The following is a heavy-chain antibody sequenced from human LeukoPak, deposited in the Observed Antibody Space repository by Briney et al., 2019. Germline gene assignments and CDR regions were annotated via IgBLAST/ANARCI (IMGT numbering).Heavy chain of an antibody. CDR2: ISAYNGNT. D-gene: IGHD1-26*01. CDR3: ARSGVGGSRYYYYMDV. J-gene: IGHJ6*03. CDR1: GYTFTSYG. Sequence: ASVKVSCKASGYTFTSYGISWVRQAPGQGLEWTGWISAYNGNTNYAQKLQGRVTMTTDTSTSTAYMELRSLRSDDTAVYYCARSGVGGSRYYYYMDVWGKGTTVTVSS. V-gene: IGHV1-18*01.